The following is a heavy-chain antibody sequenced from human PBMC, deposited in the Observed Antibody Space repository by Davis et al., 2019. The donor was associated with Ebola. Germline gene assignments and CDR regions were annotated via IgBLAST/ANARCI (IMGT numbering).Heavy chain of an antibody. CDR3: TSTRRYYDFWSGYYYYYGMDV. CDR2: IRSKAYGGTT. CDR1: GFTFGDYA. V-gene: IGHV3-49*04. D-gene: IGHD3-3*01. J-gene: IGHJ6*02. Sequence: GGSLRLSCTASGFTFGDYAMSWVRQAPGKGLEWVGFIRSKAYGGTTEYAASVKGRFTISRDDSKSIAYLQMNSLKTEDTAVYYCTSTRRYYDFWSGYYYYYGMDVWGQGTTVTVSS.